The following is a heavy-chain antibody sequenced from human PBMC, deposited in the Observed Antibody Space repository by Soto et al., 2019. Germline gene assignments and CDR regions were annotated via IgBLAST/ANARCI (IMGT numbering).Heavy chain of an antibody. CDR2: INPSGGST. D-gene: IGHD3-3*01. Sequence: ASVKVSCKASGYTFTSYYMHWVRQAPGQGLEWMGIINPSGGSTSYAQKFQGRVTMTRDTSTSTVYMELSSLRSEDTAVYYRAREGEDLEWPDIWVDYYGMDVWGQGTTVTVSS. CDR3: AREGEDLEWPDIWVDYYGMDV. V-gene: IGHV1-46*01. CDR1: GYTFTSYY. J-gene: IGHJ6*02.